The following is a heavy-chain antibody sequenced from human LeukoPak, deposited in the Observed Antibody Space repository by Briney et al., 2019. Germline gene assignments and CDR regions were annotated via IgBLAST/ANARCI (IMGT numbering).Heavy chain of an antibody. Sequence: GGSLRLSCAASGFTFSSYSMNWVRQAPGKGLEWVSSISSSSSYIYYADSVKGRFTISRDNAKSSLYLQMNSLRAEDTAVYYCVRDLILVWTPGDDFDYWGQGTLVTVSS. J-gene: IGHJ4*02. CDR3: VRDLILVWTPGDDFDY. V-gene: IGHV3-21*01. D-gene: IGHD2-8*01. CDR1: GFTFSSYS. CDR2: ISSSSSYI.